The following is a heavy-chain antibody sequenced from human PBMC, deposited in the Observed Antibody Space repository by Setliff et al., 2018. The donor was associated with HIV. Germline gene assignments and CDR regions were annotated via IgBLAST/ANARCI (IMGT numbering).Heavy chain of an antibody. CDR1: GDSISRSSYY. J-gene: IGHJ3*02. V-gene: IGHV4-39*07. Sequence: NPSETLSLTCTVSGDSISRSSYYWRWIRQPPGKGLEWIGDVSHTGSTNYNPSLKSRITISADTPKNQFSLKLSSVTAADTAVYYCAREGTYSGTYWVRRVASFDIWGQGTMVTVS. CDR3: AREGTYSGTYWVRRVASFDI. CDR2: VSHTGST. D-gene: IGHD1-26*01.